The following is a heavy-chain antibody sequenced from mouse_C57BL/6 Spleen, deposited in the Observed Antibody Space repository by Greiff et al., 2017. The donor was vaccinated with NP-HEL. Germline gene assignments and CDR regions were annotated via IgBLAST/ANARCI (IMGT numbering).Heavy chain of an antibody. J-gene: IGHJ2*01. D-gene: IGHD1-1*01. V-gene: IGHV5-6*01. CDR3: ARHRTDRSSPFDY. CDR1: GFTFSSYG. Sequence: EVKLVESGGDLVKPGGSLKLSCAASGFTFSSYGMSWVRQTPDKRLEWVATISSGGSYTYYPDSVKGRFTISRDNAKNTLYLQMSSLKSEDTAMYYCARHRTDRSSPFDYWGQGTTLTVSS. CDR2: ISSGGSYT.